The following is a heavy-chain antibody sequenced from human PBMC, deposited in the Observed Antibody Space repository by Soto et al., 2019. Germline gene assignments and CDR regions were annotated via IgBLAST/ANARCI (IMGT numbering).Heavy chain of an antibody. CDR2: ISAYNGNT. CDR1: GYTFTSYG. V-gene: IGHV1-18*04. CDR3: ARNKDDIVVVTPFDP. J-gene: IGHJ5*02. D-gene: IGHD2-21*02. Sequence: GASVKVSCKASGYTFTSYGISWVRQAPGQGLEWMGWISAYNGNTNYAQKLQGRVTMTTDTSTSTAYMELRSLRSDDTAVYYCARNKDDIVVVTPFDPWGQGTLVTAPQ.